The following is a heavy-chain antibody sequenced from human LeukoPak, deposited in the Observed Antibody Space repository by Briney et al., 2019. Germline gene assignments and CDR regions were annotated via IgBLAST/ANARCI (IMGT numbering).Heavy chain of an antibody. CDR2: ISSSSSYI. CDR1: GFTFSSYS. J-gene: IGHJ3*02. V-gene: IGHV3-21*01. D-gene: IGHD2-15*01. Sequence: GGSLRLSCAASGFTFSSYSMNWVRQAPGKGLEWVSAISSSSSYIYYADSVKGRFTISRDNAKNSLYLQMNSLRAEDTAVYYCARVGCSGGSCYHDAFDIWGQGTMVTVSS. CDR3: ARVGCSGGSCYHDAFDI.